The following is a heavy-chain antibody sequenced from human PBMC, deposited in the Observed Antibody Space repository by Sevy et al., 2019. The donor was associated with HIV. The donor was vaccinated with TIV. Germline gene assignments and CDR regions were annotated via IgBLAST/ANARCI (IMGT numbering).Heavy chain of an antibody. D-gene: IGHD1-7*01. V-gene: IGHV6-1*01. Sequence: SQTLSLTCAISGDSVSSSSAAWNWFRKSPSRGLEWLGRTYYRSTWYSYCEVSVKGRVTINPDTSKNQFSLHLESVTPEDTAVYFCARGDELSSYYYGMDVWGQGTTVTVSS. CDR1: GDSVSSSSAA. J-gene: IGHJ6*02. CDR2: TYYRSTWYS. CDR3: ARGDELSSYYYGMDV.